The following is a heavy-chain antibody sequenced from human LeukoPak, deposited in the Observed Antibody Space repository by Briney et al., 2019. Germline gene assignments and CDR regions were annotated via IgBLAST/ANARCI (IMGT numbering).Heavy chain of an antibody. V-gene: IGHV3-74*01. J-gene: IGHJ2*01. Sequence: GGSLRLSCAASGFTFSSYWMHWVGQAPGKGLVWVSRINSDGSSTSYADSVKGRFTISRDNAKNTLYLQMSSLRAEDTAVYYCAREGATDWYFHLWGRGTLVTVSS. CDR2: INSDGSST. CDR1: GFTFSSYW. CDR3: AREGATDWYFHL. D-gene: IGHD5-12*01.